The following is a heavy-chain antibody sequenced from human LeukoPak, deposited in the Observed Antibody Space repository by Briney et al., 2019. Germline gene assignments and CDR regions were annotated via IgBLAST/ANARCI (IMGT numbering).Heavy chain of an antibody. CDR1: GYTFTSYD. D-gene: IGHD3-10*01. CDR2: MNPNSGNT. Sequence: ASVKVSCKASGYTFTSYDINWVRQATGQGLEWMGWMNPNSGNTGYAQKFQGRVTMTRNTSISTAYMELSSLRSEDTAVYYCARGNLYYYGSGSYDSYYYGMDVWGQGTTVTVSS. CDR3: ARGNLYYYGSGSYDSYYYGMDV. V-gene: IGHV1-8*01. J-gene: IGHJ6*02.